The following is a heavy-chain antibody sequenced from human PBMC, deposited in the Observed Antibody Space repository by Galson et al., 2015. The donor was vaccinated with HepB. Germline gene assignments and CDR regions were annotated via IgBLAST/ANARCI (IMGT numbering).Heavy chain of an antibody. CDR2: IRSKANTYAT. V-gene: IGHV3-73*01. D-gene: IGHD3-22*01. J-gene: IGHJ4*02. CDR1: GFIFGGSA. CDR3: TTYSDYYRSSSYSD. Sequence: SLRLSCAASGFIFGGSALHWVRQASGKGLEWVGRIRSKANTYATDYAASVKGRFTISRDDSKNTAYLQMNSLKTEDTAVYYCTTYSDYYRSSSYSDWGRGTLATVSS.